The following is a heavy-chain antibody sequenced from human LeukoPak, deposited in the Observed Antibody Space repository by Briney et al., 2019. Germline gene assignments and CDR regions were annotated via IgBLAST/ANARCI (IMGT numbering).Heavy chain of an antibody. CDR2: ISAYNGNT. CDR3: AREMATTATYYYYYYMDV. J-gene: IGHJ6*03. Sequence: ASVKVSCKASGYTFTSYGISWVRQAPGQGLEWMGWISAYNGNTNYAQKLQGRVTMTTDTSTSTAYMELRSLRSDDTAVYYCAREMATTATYYYYYYMDVWGKGTTVTVSS. D-gene: IGHD5-24*01. CDR1: GYTFTSYG. V-gene: IGHV1-18*01.